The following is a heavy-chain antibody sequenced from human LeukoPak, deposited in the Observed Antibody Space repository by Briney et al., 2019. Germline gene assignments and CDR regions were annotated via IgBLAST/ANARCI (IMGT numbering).Heavy chain of an antibody. V-gene: IGHV3-30*03. CDR3: ARFSH. CDR2: ISYDGSNK. J-gene: IGHJ4*02. CDR1: GFTFSSYG. D-gene: IGHD2/OR15-2a*01. Sequence: GGSLRLSCAASGFTFSSYGMHWVRQAPGKGLEWVAVISYDGSNKYYADSVKGRFTISRDNSKNTLYLQMNSLRAEDAAVYYCARFSHWGQGTLVTVSS.